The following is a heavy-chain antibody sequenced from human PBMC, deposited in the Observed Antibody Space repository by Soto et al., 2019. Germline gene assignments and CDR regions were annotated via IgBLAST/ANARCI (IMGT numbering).Heavy chain of an antibody. CDR2: IYYSGST. J-gene: IGHJ4*02. V-gene: IGHV4-61*01. CDR1: GGSVSSGSYY. Sequence: QVQLQESGPGLVKPSETLSLTCTVSGGSVSSGSYYWSWIRQPPGKGLEWIGYIYYSGSTNYNPSLKSRVTISVDTSKNQFSLKLSSVTAADTAVYYRARWFGETFDYWGQGTLVTVSS. D-gene: IGHD3-10*01. CDR3: ARWFGETFDY.